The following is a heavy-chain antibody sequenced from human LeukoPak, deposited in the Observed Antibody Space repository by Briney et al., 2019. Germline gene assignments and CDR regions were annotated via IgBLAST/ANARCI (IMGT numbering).Heavy chain of an antibody. V-gene: IGHV3-7*01. CDR3: AREADDSVYYFDC. J-gene: IGHJ4*02. CDR1: GFTFSSYW. Sequence: GGSLRLSCAASGFTFSSYWMSWVRQAPGKGLEWVANINQHGSERYYVDSVKGRFTISRDNAKNSLYLQMNSLRAEDTAVYYCAREADDSVYYFDCWGQGTLVTVSS. CDR2: INQHGSER. D-gene: IGHD3-9*01.